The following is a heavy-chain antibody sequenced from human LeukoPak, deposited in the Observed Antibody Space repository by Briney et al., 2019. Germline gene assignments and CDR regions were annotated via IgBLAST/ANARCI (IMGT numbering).Heavy chain of an antibody. V-gene: IGHV1-69*01. J-gene: IGHJ5*02. CDR1: GGTFSSYA. D-gene: IGHD6-6*01. CDR2: IIPIFGTA. CDR3: ARLHTIAAHNWFDP. Sequence: SVKVSCKASGGTFSSYAISWVRQAPGQGLEWMGGIIPIFGTANYAQKFQGRVTITADESTSTAYMELSGLRSEDTAVYYCARLHTIAAHNWFDPWGQGTLVTVSS.